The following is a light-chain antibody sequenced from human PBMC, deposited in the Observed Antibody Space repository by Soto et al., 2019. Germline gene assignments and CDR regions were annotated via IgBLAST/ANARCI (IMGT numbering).Light chain of an antibody. CDR2: TTS. Sequence: DIQMTQSPSPLSASVGDRVTITCRASQSISYYLNWYQQKPGRAPRLLIYTTSSLQSGVQSKFSGSASGTDFTLTIRSLQPEDFATYYCKQSYTTPWTFGQGTKVDIK. V-gene: IGKV1-39*01. CDR3: KQSYTTPWT. CDR1: QSISYY. J-gene: IGKJ1*01.